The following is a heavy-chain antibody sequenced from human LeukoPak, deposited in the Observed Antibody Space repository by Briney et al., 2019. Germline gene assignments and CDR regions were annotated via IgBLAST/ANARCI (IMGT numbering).Heavy chain of an antibody. CDR1: GFTFSSYA. CDR2: ISGSGGST. D-gene: IGHD3-10*01. Sequence: PGGSLRLSCAASGFTFSSYAMSWVRQAPGKGLEWVSAISGSGGSTYYADSVKGRFTISRDNSKNTLYLQMNSLRAEDTAVYYCASGPDYGSGTFTDYYYGMDVWGQGTTVTVSS. V-gene: IGHV3-23*01. J-gene: IGHJ6*02. CDR3: ASGPDYGSGTFTDYYYGMDV.